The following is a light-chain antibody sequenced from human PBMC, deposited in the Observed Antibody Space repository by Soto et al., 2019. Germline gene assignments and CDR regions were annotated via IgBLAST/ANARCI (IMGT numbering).Light chain of an antibody. V-gene: IGLV2-11*01. J-gene: IGLJ1*01. CDR3: CSYAGSYTLYV. Sequence: QSVLTQPRSVSGSPGQSVTISCSGTSIDVDDYVSWYQQHPGKAPKVIIYDVTERPSGVPDRFSGSKSGNTASLTISGLQAEDEADYYCCSYAGSYTLYVFGTGTKVTVL. CDR1: SIDVDDY. CDR2: DVT.